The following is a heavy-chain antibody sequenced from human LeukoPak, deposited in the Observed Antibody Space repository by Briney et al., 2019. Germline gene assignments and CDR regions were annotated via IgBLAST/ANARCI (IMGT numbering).Heavy chain of an antibody. CDR2: ISSSSSYI. J-gene: IGHJ6*03. D-gene: IGHD6-25*01. CDR1: GFTFSSYS. Sequence: GGSLRLSCAASGFTFSSYSMNWVRQAPGKGLEWVSSISSSSSYIYYADTVTGRFTISRDNAKNSLYLQMNSLRADDTAVYYCARFAAGGSYYYYMDVWGKGTTVTVSS. CDR3: ARFAAGGSYYYYMDV. V-gene: IGHV3-21*01.